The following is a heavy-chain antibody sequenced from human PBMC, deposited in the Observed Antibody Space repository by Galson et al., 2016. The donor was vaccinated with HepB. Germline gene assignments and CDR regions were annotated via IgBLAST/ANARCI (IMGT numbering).Heavy chain of an antibody. CDR1: GFTFSNYG. D-gene: IGHD3-22*01. V-gene: IGHV3-30*03. CDR2: ISDDGSQK. CDR3: ARGYYDTAGQDAFDI. Sequence: SLRLSCAASGFTFSNYGMHWVRQAPGKGLEWVSIISDDGSQKFYADSVKGRFTISRDQSKNTLYLQLNSLRTEDTAMYYCARGYYDTAGQDAFDIWGLGTMITVSS. J-gene: IGHJ3*02.